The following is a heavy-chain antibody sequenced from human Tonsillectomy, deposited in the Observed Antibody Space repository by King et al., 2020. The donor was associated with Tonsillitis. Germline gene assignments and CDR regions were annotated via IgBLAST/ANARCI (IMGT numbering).Heavy chain of an antibody. CDR3: ARERLGIVSSFDP. Sequence: VQLVESGGGLVQPGGSLRLSCAASEFTFSSYCMHWVRQAPGKGLVWVSRINSDGSSTNYADSGKGRFTISRDNAKNTLYLQMNSLRAEDTAVYYCARERLGIVSSFDPWGQGTLVTVSS. V-gene: IGHV3-74*01. CDR2: INSDGSST. D-gene: IGHD2-15*01. J-gene: IGHJ5*02. CDR1: EFTFSSYC.